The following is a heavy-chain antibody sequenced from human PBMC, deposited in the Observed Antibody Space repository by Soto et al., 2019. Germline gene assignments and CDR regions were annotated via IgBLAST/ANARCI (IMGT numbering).Heavy chain of an antibody. CDR1: GGSISSSSYY. CDR2: IYYSGST. CDR3: ARYDYGDYYPFDY. V-gene: IGHV4-39*01. D-gene: IGHD4-17*01. Sequence: SETLSLTCTVSGGSISSSSYYWGWIRQPPGKGLEWIGSIYYSGSTYYNPSLKSRVTISVDTSKNQFSLKLSSVTAADTAVYYCARYDYGDYYPFDYWGQGTLVTVSS. J-gene: IGHJ4*02.